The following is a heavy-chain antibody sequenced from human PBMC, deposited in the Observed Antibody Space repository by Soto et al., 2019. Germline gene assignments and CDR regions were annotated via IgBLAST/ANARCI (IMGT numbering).Heavy chain of an antibody. V-gene: IGHV3-30-3*01. J-gene: IGHJ6*02. Sequence: GGSLRLSCAASGFTFSSYAMHWVRQAPGKGLEWVAVISYDGSNKYYADSVKGRFTISRDNSKNTLYLQMNSLRAEDTAVYYCARDRGITIFGVVIYSYGMDVWGQGTTVTVS. D-gene: IGHD3-3*01. CDR2: ISYDGSNK. CDR3: ARDRGITIFGVVIYSYGMDV. CDR1: GFTFSSYA.